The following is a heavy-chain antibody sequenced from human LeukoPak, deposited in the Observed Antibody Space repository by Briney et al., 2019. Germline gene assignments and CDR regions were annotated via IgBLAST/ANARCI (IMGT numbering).Heavy chain of an antibody. D-gene: IGHD2-15*01. CDR2: IYYSGAT. CDR1: GDSMTNYY. CDR3: ARSVVLYYFDY. V-gene: IGHV4-59*01. Sequence: SETLSLTCSVSGDSMTNYYWSWIRQPPGKGLEWIGYIYYSGATSYNPSLESRVTISEDTSKNQFSLRLSSVTAADTAVYYCARSVVLYYFDYWGQGTLVTVSP. J-gene: IGHJ4*02.